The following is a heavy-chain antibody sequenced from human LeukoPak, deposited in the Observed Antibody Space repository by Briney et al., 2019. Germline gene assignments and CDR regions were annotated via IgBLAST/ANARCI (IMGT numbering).Heavy chain of an antibody. Sequence: ASVKVSCKVSGYTLTELSMHWVRQAPGKGLEWMGGFDPEDGETIYAQKFQGRVTMTRNTSISTAYMELSSLRSEDTAVYYCARADYGDYVSPTNDYWGQGTLVTVSS. V-gene: IGHV1-24*01. CDR3: ARADYGDYVSPTNDY. CDR1: GYTLTELS. D-gene: IGHD4-17*01. CDR2: FDPEDGET. J-gene: IGHJ4*02.